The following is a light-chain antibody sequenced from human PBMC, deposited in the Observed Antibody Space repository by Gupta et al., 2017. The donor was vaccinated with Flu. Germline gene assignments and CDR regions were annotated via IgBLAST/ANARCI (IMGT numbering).Light chain of an antibody. CDR3: SARAGSSVL. Sequence: AVNTSGTGTSSEGGSYDYVTGKQQRPGNDHRLMIYEVKRRTAGAPDRFSGSKSGNTASLTVAGRQAEDEDYYDCSARAGSSVLFGGGTKLIVL. V-gene: IGLV2-8*01. CDR1: SSEGGSYDY. J-gene: IGLJ2*01. CDR2: EVK.